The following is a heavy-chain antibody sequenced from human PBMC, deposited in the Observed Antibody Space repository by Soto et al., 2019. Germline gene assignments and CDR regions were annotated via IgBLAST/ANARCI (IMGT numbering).Heavy chain of an antibody. D-gene: IGHD5-18*01. V-gene: IGHV1-69*12. J-gene: IGHJ6*02. CDR1: GGTFSSYA. CDR3: ASHSYGYFPHYYHGMDV. CDR2: IIPIFGTA. Sequence: QVQLVQSGAEVKKPGSSVKVSCKASGGTFSSYASSWVRQAPGQGLEWMGGIIPIFGTANYAQKFQGRVTITADESQSTAYMELGRLRSEDTAVYYCASHSYGYFPHYYHGMDVWGRGTTVTVSS.